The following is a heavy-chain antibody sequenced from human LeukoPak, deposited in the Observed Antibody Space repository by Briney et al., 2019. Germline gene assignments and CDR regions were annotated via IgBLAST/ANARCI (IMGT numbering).Heavy chain of an antibody. V-gene: IGHV3-49*04. CDR1: GFTFGDYA. Sequence: GGSLRLSCTASGFTFGDYAMSWVRQAPGKGLEGVGFIRSKAYGGTTEYAASVKGRFTISRDDSKSIAYLQMNSLKTEDTAVYYCTSTYYDFWSGYSGVDYWGQGTLVTVSS. CDR3: TSTYYDFWSGYSGVDY. J-gene: IGHJ4*02. D-gene: IGHD3-3*01. CDR2: IRSKAYGGTT.